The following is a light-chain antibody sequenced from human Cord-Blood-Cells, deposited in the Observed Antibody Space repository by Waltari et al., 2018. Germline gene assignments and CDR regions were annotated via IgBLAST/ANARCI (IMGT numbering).Light chain of an antibody. V-gene: IGKV1-5*01. CDR2: DAY. J-gene: IGKJ2*01. CDR3: KQDNSYAT. CDR1: ESISSW. Sequence: IHMTQFPSTLSASVGDRVTITCPAIESISSWLAWYQQKPGKPPKLLIYDAYSWERGVPSRFSGRGYGKEFTLTISSLQPDDFASYYCKQDNSYATFSQGTKVAIK.